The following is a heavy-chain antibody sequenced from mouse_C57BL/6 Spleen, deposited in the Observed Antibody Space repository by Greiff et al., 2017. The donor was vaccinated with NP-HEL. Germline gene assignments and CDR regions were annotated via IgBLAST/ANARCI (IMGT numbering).Heavy chain of an antibody. Sequence: QVQLQQSGAELVRPGASVKMSCKASGYTFTSYYMHWVKQTPRQGLEWIGAIYPGNGDTSYNQKFKGKATLTVDKSSSTAYMQLSSLTSEDSAVYFCARSVYDDAMDYWGQGTSVTVSS. CDR3: ARSVYDDAMDY. CDR1: GYTFTSYY. J-gene: IGHJ4*01. D-gene: IGHD2-3*01. V-gene: IGHV1-12*01. CDR2: IYPGNGDT.